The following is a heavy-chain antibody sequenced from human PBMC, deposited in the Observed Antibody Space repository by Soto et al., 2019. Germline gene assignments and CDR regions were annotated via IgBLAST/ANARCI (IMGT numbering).Heavy chain of an antibody. CDR3: ARDRGYSYGYVAWPITTSWTHDDAFDI. Sequence: ASVKVSCKASGYTFTSYAMHWVRQAPGQRLEWMGWSNAGNGNTKYSQEFQGRVTITRDTSASTAYMELRSLRSDDTAVYYCARDRGYSYGYVAWPITTSWTHDDAFDIWGQGTMVTLSS. D-gene: IGHD5-18*01. J-gene: IGHJ3*02. CDR1: GYTFTSYA. CDR2: SNAGNGNT. V-gene: IGHV1-3*02.